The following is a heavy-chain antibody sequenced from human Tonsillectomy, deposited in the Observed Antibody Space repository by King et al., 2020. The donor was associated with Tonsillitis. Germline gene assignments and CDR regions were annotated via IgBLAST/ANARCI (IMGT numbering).Heavy chain of an antibody. V-gene: IGHV1-3*01. Sequence: VQLVQSGAEVKKPGASVKVSCKASGYTFTSYAMHWVRQAPGQRLEWMGWINAGNGNTKYSQKFQGRVTITRDTSASTAYMELSSLRSEDTAVYYCARAGSSSFGRGYYYYYYMDVWGNGTTVTVSS. CDR3: ARAGSSSFGRGYYYYYYMDV. CDR2: INAGNGNT. D-gene: IGHD6-6*01. J-gene: IGHJ6*03. CDR1: GYTFTSYA.